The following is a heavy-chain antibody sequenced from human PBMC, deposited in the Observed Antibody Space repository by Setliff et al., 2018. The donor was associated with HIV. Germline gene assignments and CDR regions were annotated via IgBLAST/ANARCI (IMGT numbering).Heavy chain of an antibody. CDR2: ISAYNGNT. CDR3: ARGKGVGGVIITGGLDV. D-gene: IGHD3-10*01. Sequence: GASVKVSCKASGYTFSNYGISWVRQAPGQGLEWMGWISAYNGNTNYAQKLQGRVTVTTDTSTSTAYMELRSLTSEDTAVYYCARGKGVGGVIITGGLDVWGKGTTVTVSS. V-gene: IGHV1-18*01. J-gene: IGHJ6*04. CDR1: GYTFSNYG.